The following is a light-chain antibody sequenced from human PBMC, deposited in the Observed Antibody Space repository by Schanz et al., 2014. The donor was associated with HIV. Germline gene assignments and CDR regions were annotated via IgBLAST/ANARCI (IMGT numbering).Light chain of an antibody. V-gene: IGLV1-40*01. CDR3: QSYDSSLSVVV. CDR1: SSNIGAGFD. Sequence: QLVLTQPPSLSGAPGQWVTVSCSGGSSNIGAGFDVHWYPQLPGTAPKLLIYGDNSRPSGVPDRFSGSKSGTSASLAITGLQAEDEADYYCQSYDSSLSVVVFGGGTKLTVL. J-gene: IGLJ2*01. CDR2: GDN.